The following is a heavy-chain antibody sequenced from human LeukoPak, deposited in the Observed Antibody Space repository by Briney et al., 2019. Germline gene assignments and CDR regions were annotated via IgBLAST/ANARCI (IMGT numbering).Heavy chain of an antibody. Sequence: SETLSLTCTVSGGSISSSSYSWGWIRQPPGKGLEWIGSIYYSGSTYYNPSLKSRVTISVDTSKNQFSLKLSSVTAADTAVYYCARHYYDSSGPPYWGQGTLVTVSS. J-gene: IGHJ4*02. CDR3: ARHYYDSSGPPY. CDR1: GGSISSSSYS. CDR2: IYYSGST. V-gene: IGHV4-39*01. D-gene: IGHD3-22*01.